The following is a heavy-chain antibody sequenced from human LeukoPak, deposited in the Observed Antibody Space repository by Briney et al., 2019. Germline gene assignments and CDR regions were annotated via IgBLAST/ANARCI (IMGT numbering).Heavy chain of an antibody. V-gene: IGHV3-21*01. CDR1: GFTFSSYS. Sequence: KAGGSLRLSCAASGFTFSSYSMNWVRQAPGKGLEWVSSISNSSSYIYYADSVKGRFTISRDNAKNSLYLQMNSLRAEDTAVYYCAKDRWELHPEYYFDYWGQGTLVTVSS. D-gene: IGHD1-26*01. CDR3: AKDRWELHPEYYFDY. CDR2: ISNSSSYI. J-gene: IGHJ4*02.